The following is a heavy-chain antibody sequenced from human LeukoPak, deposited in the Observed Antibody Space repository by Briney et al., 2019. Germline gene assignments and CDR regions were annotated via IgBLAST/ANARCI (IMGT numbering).Heavy chain of an antibody. V-gene: IGHV5-51*01. CDR2: IYPGDSDA. J-gene: IGHJ3*02. D-gene: IGHD2/OR15-2a*01. CDR3: ARPYSTGIRDAYDM. Sequence: GESLKISCTASGYSFTNYWIAWVRQMPGAGLEWMGTIYPGDSDARYSPAFQGQFTLSVDGSTTTAYLQWPSLKASDTAMYYCARPYSTGIRDAYDMWGQGTMVIVSS. CDR1: GYSFTNYW.